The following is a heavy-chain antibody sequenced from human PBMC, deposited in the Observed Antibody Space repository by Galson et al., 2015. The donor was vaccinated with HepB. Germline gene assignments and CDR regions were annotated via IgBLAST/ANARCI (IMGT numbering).Heavy chain of an antibody. CDR1: GFTLSSYS. V-gene: IGHV3-48*01. J-gene: IGHJ6*02. CDR2: ISCSSSTI. Sequence: SPRLSCAASGFTLSSYSMNWVRQAPGKGQEWVSYISCSSSTIYYADSVTGRFTISRDNAKNSLYLQMNSLRSEDTAVYYCARDRSSTSCYNEIFGVVTTRGYYYGMDVWGQGTTVTVSS. D-gene: IGHD2-2*02. CDR3: ARDRSSTSCYNEIFGVVTTRGYYYGMDV.